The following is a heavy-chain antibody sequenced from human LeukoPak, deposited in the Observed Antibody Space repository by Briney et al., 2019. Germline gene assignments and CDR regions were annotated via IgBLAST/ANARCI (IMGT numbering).Heavy chain of an antibody. CDR2: IYYSGST. CDR3: ARGTYYYDSSGYQGAYYFDY. V-gene: IGHV4-59*08. D-gene: IGHD3-22*01. CDR1: GGSISSYY. J-gene: IGHJ4*02. Sequence: PSETLSLTCTVSGGSISSYYWSWIRQPPGKGLEWIGYIYYSGSTYYNPSLKSRVTISVDTSKNQFSLKLSSVTAADTAVYYCARGTYYYDSSGYQGAYYFDYWGQGTLVTVSS.